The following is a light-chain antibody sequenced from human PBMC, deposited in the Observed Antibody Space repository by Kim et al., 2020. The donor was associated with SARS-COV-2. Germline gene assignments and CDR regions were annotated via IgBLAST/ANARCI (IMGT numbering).Light chain of an antibody. CDR1: IPTGGGNY. CDR2: QSY. V-gene: IGLV1-47*01. J-gene: IGLJ1*01. Sequence: TITCSGTIPTGGGNYVSYSQQFPGTVPKPLIYQSYGRPPGVPGRFSASRSGTSAALAVSGLRSEDEADYYCAAWDDRLSGSYVFGTGTKVTVL. CDR3: AAWDDRLSGSYV.